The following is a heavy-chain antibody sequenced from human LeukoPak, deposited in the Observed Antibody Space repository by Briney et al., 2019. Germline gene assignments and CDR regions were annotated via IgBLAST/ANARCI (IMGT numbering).Heavy chain of an antibody. CDR2: ISSSSSYI. Sequence: PRGSLRLSCAASGFTFSSYSMNWVRQAPGKGLEWVSSISSSSSYIYYADSVKGRFTISRDNAKNSLYLQMNSLRAEDTAVYYCARSPTVTPSPFDYWGQGTLVTVSS. D-gene: IGHD4-11*01. V-gene: IGHV3-21*01. CDR3: ARSPTVTPSPFDY. J-gene: IGHJ4*02. CDR1: GFTFSSYS.